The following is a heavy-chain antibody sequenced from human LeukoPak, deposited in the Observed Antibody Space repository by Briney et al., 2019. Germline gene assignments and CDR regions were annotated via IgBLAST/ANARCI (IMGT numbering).Heavy chain of an antibody. J-gene: IGHJ3*02. V-gene: IGHV3-7*01. Sequence: GRSLRLSCAASGFTFSSYGMHWVRQAPGKGLEWVANIRGDGSRLYYVDSVKGRFTISRDNAKNSLYLQMSNLRAEDTSVYYCARDHNYFGSDRYYDAFDIWGQGTMVTVSS. D-gene: IGHD2-21*02. CDR2: IRGDGSRL. CDR3: ARDHNYFGSDRYYDAFDI. CDR1: GFTFSSYG.